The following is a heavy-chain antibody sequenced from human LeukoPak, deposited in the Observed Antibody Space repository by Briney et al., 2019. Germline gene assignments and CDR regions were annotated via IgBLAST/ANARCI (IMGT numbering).Heavy chain of an antibody. V-gene: IGHV4-34*01. D-gene: IGHD3-10*01. J-gene: IGHJ4*02. CDR2: INHSGST. Sequence: SETLSLTCAVYGGSFSGYYWSWIRQPPGKGLEWIGEINHSGSTNYNPSLKSRVTISVDTSKNQFSLKLSSVTAAGTAVYYCARFPMVRGVINKPYLDYWGQGTLVTVSS. CDR3: ARFPMVRGVINKPYLDY. CDR1: GGSFSGYY.